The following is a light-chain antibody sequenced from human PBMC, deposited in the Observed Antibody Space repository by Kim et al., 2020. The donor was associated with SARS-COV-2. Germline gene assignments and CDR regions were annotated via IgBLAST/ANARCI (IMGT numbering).Light chain of an antibody. CDR1: QSIKSW. CDR3: HQYNSDPYT. J-gene: IGKJ2*01. Sequence: DIQMTQSPSSLSASVGDRVTITCRASQSIKSWLAWYQQKPGKAPKLLIYKASYLESGVPSRFSGTESGTEFTLTISSLQPDDFATYYCHQYNSDPYTFGQGTKLEI. CDR2: KAS. V-gene: IGKV1-5*03.